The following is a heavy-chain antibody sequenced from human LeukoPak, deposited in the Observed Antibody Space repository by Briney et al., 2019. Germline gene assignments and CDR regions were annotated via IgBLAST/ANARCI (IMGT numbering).Heavy chain of an antibody. V-gene: IGHV3-30*18. CDR1: GFTFSSYG. J-gene: IGHJ4*02. CDR3: AKVVAAAAAV. D-gene: IGHD6-13*01. Sequence: GGSLRLSCAASGFTFSSYGTHWVRQAPGKGLEWVAVISYDGSNKYYADSVKGRITISRDNSKNTLYLQMDSLRAEDTAVYYCAKVVAAAAAVWGQGTLVTVSS. CDR2: ISYDGSNK.